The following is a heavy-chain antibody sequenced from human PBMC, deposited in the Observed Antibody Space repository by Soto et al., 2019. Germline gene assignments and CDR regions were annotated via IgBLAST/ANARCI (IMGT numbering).Heavy chain of an antibody. J-gene: IGHJ4*02. CDR2: IDVGSGNA. V-gene: IGHV1-58*01. D-gene: IGHD3-22*01. CDR1: GFTFSTSA. CDR3: TTATMIVVVTDY. Sequence: SVKVSCKTSGFTFSTSAVHWVRQARGHRLQWIGWIDVGSGNANYAQMLQERVTISRDMSTSTAYMELSSLKTEDTAVYYCTTATMIVVVTDYWGQGTLVTVSS.